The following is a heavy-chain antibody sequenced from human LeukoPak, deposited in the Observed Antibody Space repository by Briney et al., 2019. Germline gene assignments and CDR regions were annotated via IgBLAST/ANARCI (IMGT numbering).Heavy chain of an antibody. CDR1: GYTFTSYD. CDR2: MNPNSGNT. CDR3: ARGPLSGWYGYYYYYGMDV. J-gene: IGHJ6*02. V-gene: IGHV1-8*01. Sequence: ASVKVSCKASGYTFTSYDINWVRQATGQGLEWMGWMNPNSGNTGYAQKFQGRVTMTRNTSISTAYMELSSLRSEDTAVYYCARGPLSGWYGYYYYYGMDVWGQGTTVTVSS. D-gene: IGHD6-19*01.